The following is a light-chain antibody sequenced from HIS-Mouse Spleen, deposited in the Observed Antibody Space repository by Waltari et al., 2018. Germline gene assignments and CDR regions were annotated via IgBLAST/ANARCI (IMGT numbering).Light chain of an antibody. CDR1: QDISNY. CDR2: DAS. Sequence: DIQMTQSPSSLSASVGDRVTITCQASQDISNYLNWYQQKPGKAPKPLIYDASNLEKGVPSRFSGSGSGTDFTFTISSLQPEDIATYYCQQYDNLPLFTFGPGTKVDIK. CDR3: QQYDNLPLFT. J-gene: IGKJ3*01. V-gene: IGKV1-33*01.